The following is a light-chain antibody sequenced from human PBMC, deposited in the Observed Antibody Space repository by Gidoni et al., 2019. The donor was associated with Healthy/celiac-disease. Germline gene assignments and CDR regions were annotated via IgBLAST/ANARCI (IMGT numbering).Light chain of an antibody. V-gene: IGKV1-9*01. CDR2: AAS. J-gene: IGKJ1*01. Sequence: DIQLTQSPSFLSASVGDRVTITCWASQGISSYLAWYQQKPGKAPKLLIYAASTLQRGVPSRFSGSGSGTEFTLTISSLQPEDFATYYCQQLNSYPRTFGQGTKVEIK. CDR1: QGISSY. CDR3: QQLNSYPRT.